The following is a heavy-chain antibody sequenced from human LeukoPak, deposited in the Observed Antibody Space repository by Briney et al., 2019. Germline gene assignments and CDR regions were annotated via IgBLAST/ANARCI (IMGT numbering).Heavy chain of an antibody. CDR1: EFIFDDFA. Sequence: GGSLRLSCTVSEFIFDDFAMHWVRQAPGKGLEWVSGIYWDSSSVDYADSVKGRFTISRDNAKNSLYLQMNSRRTDDTAVYYCVKDRKSRDLDSLDIWGQGTMVTVSS. D-gene: IGHD5-24*01. V-gene: IGHV3-9*01. CDR3: VKDRKSRDLDSLDI. J-gene: IGHJ3*02. CDR2: IYWDSSSV.